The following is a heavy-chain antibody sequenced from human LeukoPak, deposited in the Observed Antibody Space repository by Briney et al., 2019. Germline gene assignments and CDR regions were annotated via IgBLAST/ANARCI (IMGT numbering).Heavy chain of an antibody. V-gene: IGHV3-21*01. Sequence: GGSLRLSCTASGFTFSTYTMSWVRQAPGKGLEWVSSLSSNNRYIYYGDSMKGRFTVSRDNAKNSLYLQMNSLRAEDTAVYYCAREGKDQDFDCWGRGTLVTVSS. CDR1: GFTFSTYT. J-gene: IGHJ4*02. D-gene: IGHD3-10*01. CDR3: AREGKDQDFDC. CDR2: LSSNNRYI.